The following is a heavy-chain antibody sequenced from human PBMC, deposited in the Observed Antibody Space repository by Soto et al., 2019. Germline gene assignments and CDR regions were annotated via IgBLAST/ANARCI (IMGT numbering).Heavy chain of an antibody. J-gene: IGHJ6*02. CDR3: ARQYYHFRRSPVHHGMDA. V-gene: IGHV1-3*01. Sequence: ASVKVSCKASGYTFASYAMHWVRQAPGQRLEWMGWINAGNGNTKYSQKFQGRVTITRDTSASTAYMELSSLRSEDTAVYYCARQYYHFRRSPVHHGMDACCRGRTLTV. CDR1: GYTFASYA. CDR2: INAGNGNT. D-gene: IGHD3-10*02.